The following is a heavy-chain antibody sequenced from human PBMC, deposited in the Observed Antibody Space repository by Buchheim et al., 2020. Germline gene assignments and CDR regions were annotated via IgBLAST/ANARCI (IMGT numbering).Heavy chain of an antibody. CDR2: INREGTTT. CDR3: VRDMYGSGDY. D-gene: IGHD3-10*01. V-gene: IGHV3-74*01. Sequence: EVQLVESGGGLVQPGGSLRLSCSAPGFPFSIYWMHWVRQAPGKGLAWVSHINREGTTTNYADSVRGRLTLSRDNGTNTLYLQMNNLRAEDTAVYYCVRDMYGSGDYWGQGTL. J-gene: IGHJ4*02. CDR1: GFPFSIYW.